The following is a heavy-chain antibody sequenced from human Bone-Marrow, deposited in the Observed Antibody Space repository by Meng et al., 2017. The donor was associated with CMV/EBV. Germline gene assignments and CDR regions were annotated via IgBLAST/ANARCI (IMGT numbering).Heavy chain of an antibody. CDR2: INPSGGST. D-gene: IGHD3-3*01. CDR3: ARGVPYDFWSGYEKYYYYGMDV. CDR1: GYTFTSYY. V-gene: IGHV1-46*01. Sequence: ASVKVSCKASGYTFTSYYMHWVRQAPGQGLEWMGIINPSGGSTSYAQKFQGRVTMTRDTSTSTVYMELSSLRSEDTAVYYCARGVPYDFWSGYEKYYYYGMDVWGQGTTVTVSS. J-gene: IGHJ6*02.